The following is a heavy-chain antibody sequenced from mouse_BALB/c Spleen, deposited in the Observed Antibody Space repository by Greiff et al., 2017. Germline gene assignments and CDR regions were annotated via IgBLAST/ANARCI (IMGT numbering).Heavy chain of an antibody. CDR2: IYPGDGDT. Sequence: QVQLKESGAELVRPGSSVKISCKASGYAFSSYWMNWVKQRPGQGLEWIGQIYPGDGDTNYNGKFKGKATLTADKSSSTAYMQLSSLTSEDSAVYFCARFPLGAMDYWGQGTSVTVSS. J-gene: IGHJ4*01. V-gene: IGHV1-80*01. CDR1: GYAFSSYW. CDR3: ARFPLGAMDY.